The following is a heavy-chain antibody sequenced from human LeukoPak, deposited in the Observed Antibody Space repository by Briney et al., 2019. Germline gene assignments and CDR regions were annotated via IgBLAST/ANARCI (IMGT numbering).Heavy chain of an antibody. V-gene: IGHV4-59*08. CDR1: GGSISSYY. CDR3: AGHHPRNTVDF. CDR2: ISDIGSI. Sequence: SETLSLTCAVSGGSISSYYWSWIRQPPGKGLEWIAYISDIGSINYNPSLKGRVTISLDTSKNQFSLKLSSVTAADTAVYYCAGHHPRNTVDFWGQGTLVTVSS. D-gene: IGHD2/OR15-2a*01. J-gene: IGHJ4*02.